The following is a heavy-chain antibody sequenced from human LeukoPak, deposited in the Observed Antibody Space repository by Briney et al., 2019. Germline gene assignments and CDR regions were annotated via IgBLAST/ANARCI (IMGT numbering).Heavy chain of an antibody. J-gene: IGHJ3*02. CDR1: GFTFSSYA. CDR3: ANRYCGSTSCFDQSAYDAFAI. CDR2: ISGSGGST. D-gene: IGHD2-2*01. V-gene: IGHV3-23*01. Sequence: GGSLRLSCAASGFTFSSYAMVWVRQAPGKGLEWVSAISGSGGSTYYADSVKGRFTISRDNSKNTLYVQMNSLRGEDTAVYYCANRYCGSTSCFDQSAYDAFAIWGQGTMVTVSS.